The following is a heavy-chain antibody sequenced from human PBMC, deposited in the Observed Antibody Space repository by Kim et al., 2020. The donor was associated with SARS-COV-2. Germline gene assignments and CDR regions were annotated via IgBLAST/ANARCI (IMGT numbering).Heavy chain of an antibody. V-gene: IGHV4-34*01. CDR2: IDHRGST. CDR3: ARGRGGISMVVVVITAAEYYFDY. Sequence: SETLSLTCAVYGGSFSDYSWSWIRQPPGKGLEWIGDIDHRGSTNYNPSLKSRLTISVDTSTNQFSLKLTSVTAADTAVYYCARGRGGISMVVVVITAAEYYFDYWGRGSRVTVSS. CDR1: GGSFSDYS. D-gene: IGHD3-22*01. J-gene: IGHJ4*02.